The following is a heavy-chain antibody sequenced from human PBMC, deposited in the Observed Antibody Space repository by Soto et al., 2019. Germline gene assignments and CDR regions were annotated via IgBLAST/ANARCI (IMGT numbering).Heavy chain of an antibody. V-gene: IGHV3-30-3*01. Sequence: GGSLRLSCAASGFTFSSYAMHWVRQAPGKGLEWVAVISYDGSNKYYADSVKGRFTISRDNSKNTLYLQMNSLRAEDTAVYYCARDRCGGYTVVTGSCFFDAFDIWGQGTMVTVSS. J-gene: IGHJ3*02. D-gene: IGHD2-15*01. CDR2: ISYDGSNK. CDR3: ARDRCGGYTVVTGSCFFDAFDI. CDR1: GFTFSSYA.